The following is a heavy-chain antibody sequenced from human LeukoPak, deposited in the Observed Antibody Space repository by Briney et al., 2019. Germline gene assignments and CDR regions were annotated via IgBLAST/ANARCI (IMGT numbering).Heavy chain of an antibody. J-gene: IGHJ1*01. V-gene: IGHV1-18*01. D-gene: IGHD2-2*01. CDR2: ISAYNGNT. Sequence: ASVKVSCKASGYTFTSYGISRVRQAPGQGLEWMGWISAYNGNTNYAQKLQGRVTMTTDTSTSTAYMELRSLRSDDTAVYYCARVVVVPAAIPEYFQHWGQGTLVTVSS. CDR3: ARVVVVPAAIPEYFQH. CDR1: GYTFTSYG.